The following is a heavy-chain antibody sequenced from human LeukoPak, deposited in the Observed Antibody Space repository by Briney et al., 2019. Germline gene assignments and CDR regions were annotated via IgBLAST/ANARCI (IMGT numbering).Heavy chain of an antibody. D-gene: IGHD6-19*01. CDR2: IYYSGST. V-gene: IGHV4-39*07. J-gene: IGHJ4*02. CDR1: GGSISSSSYY. Sequence: PSETLSLTCTVSGGSISSSSYYWGWIRQPPGKGLEWIGSIYYSGSTYYNPSLKSRVTISVDTSKNQFSLKLSSVTAADTAVYYCARVRDAVAADYWGQGTLVTVSS. CDR3: ARVRDAVAADY.